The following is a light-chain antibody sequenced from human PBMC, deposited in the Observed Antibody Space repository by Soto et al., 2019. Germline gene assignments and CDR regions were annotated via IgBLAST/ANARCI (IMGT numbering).Light chain of an antibody. J-gene: IGKJ5*01. CDR3: QQYNDWPPPIT. CDR2: GAS. V-gene: IGKV3-15*01. Sequence: EIVMTQSPATLSVSPGETATLSCRASQSVSSNLAWYQQKPGQAPRLLIYGASTRATDIPARFSGSGSGTEFTLTISSLQSEDFVVYYCQQYNDWPPPITFGQGTRLESK. CDR1: QSVSSN.